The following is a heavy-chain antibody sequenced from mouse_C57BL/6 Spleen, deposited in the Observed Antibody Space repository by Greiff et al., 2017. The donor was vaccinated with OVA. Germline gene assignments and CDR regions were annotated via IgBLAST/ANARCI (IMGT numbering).Heavy chain of an antibody. CDR3: ARSVIYYGNYVGAMDY. V-gene: IGHV1-9*01. J-gene: IGHJ4*01. D-gene: IGHD2-1*01. CDR1: GYTFTGYW. Sequence: QVQLQQSGAELMKPGASVKLSCKATGYTFTGYWIEWVKQRPGHGLEWIGEILPGSGSTNSNEKFKGKATFTADTSSNTAYMQLSSLTTEDSAIYYCARSVIYYGNYVGAMDYWGQGTSVTVSS. CDR2: ILPGSGST.